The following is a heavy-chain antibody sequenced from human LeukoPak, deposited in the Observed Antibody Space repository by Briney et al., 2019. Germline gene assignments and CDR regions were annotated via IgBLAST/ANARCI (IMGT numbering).Heavy chain of an antibody. V-gene: IGHV4-39*01. J-gene: IGHJ4*02. CDR2: IYYSGST. CDR1: GGSISSDSYY. CDR3: ASLAVAGLSEGY. Sequence: SETLSLTCTVSGGSISSDSYYWAWIRQPPGKGLEWIASIYYSGSTYYNPSLKSRITISVDTSRNQFSLKLSSVTAADTAVYYCASLAVAGLSEGYWGQGTLVIVSS. D-gene: IGHD6-19*01.